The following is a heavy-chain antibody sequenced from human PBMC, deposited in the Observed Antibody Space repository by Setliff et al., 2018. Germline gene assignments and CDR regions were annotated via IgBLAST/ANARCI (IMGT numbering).Heavy chain of an antibody. V-gene: IGHV3-15*05. D-gene: IGHD6-25*01. Sequence: GSLRLSCAASGVTVSDAWMGWVRQTPGKGLDWVGRIKSKTDGGTTDYAAPVKGRFTISRDDSKNTLYLQMNSLRAEDTAVYYCARGNSGGDYWGQGTLVTVSS. CDR3: ARGNSGGDY. CDR1: GVTVSDAW. CDR2: IKSKTDGGTT. J-gene: IGHJ4*02.